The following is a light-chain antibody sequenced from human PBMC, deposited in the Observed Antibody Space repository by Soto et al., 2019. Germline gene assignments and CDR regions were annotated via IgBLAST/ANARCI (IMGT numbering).Light chain of an antibody. Sequence: QSVLAQPRSVSGSPGQSVTIPCTGTSSDVGTYTYVSWYQQHPGKAPKLIIYDVIKRPSGVPDRFSGSKSGNTASLTISGLQAEDEADYYCCSYAGSYTHVFGTGTKV. CDR2: DVI. CDR3: CSYAGSYTHV. V-gene: IGLV2-11*01. J-gene: IGLJ1*01. CDR1: SSDVGTYTY.